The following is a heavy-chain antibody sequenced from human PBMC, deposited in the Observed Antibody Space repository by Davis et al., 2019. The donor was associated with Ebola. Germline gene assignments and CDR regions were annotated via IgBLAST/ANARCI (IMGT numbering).Heavy chain of an antibody. D-gene: IGHD3-3*01. J-gene: IGHJ6*03. V-gene: IGHV3-30-3*01. Sequence: PGGSLRLSCAASGFTFSSYAMHWVRQAPGKGLEWVAVISYDGSNKYYADSVKGRFTISRDNSKNTLYLQMNSLRAEDTAVYYCARNPVDFWSGYYLYDYYYYMDVWGKGTTVTVSS. CDR3: ARNPVDFWSGYYLYDYYYYMDV. CDR1: GFTFSSYA. CDR2: ISYDGSNK.